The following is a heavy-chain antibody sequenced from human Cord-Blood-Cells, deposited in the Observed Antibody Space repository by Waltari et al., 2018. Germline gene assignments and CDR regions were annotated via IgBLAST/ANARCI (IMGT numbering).Heavy chain of an antibody. Sequence: QVQLQESGPGLVKPSETLSLTCTVSGGSISSYYWSWIRQPPGKGLEWIGYIYYSGSTNYNPSLRSRVTISVDTAKNQFSLKLSSVTAADTAVYYCARGPPRGVCDYWGQGTLVTVSS. CDR1: GGSISSYY. J-gene: IGHJ4*02. V-gene: IGHV4-59*01. D-gene: IGHD3-10*01. CDR3: ARGPPRGVCDY. CDR2: IYYSGST.